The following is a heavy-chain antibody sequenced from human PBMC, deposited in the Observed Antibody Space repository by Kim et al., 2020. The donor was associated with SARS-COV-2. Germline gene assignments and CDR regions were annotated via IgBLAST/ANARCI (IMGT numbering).Heavy chain of an antibody. V-gene: IGHV3-48*02. D-gene: IGHD3-16*02. J-gene: IGHJ4*01. Sequence: GGSLRLSCAASGFTFSDYKLSWVRQAPGKGLEWVSHISESFVIHYVDSVKGRFSISRDNAKNSLFLQMNGLRDEDTALYYCAREAITFEGVIVYHYFD. CDR1: GFTFSDYK. CDR2: ISESFVI. CDR3: AREAITFEGVIVYHYFD.